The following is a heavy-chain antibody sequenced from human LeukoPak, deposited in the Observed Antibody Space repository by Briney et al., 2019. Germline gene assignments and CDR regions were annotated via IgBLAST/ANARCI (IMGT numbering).Heavy chain of an antibody. CDR1: GFRFSNYV. D-gene: IGHD1-1*01. CDR2: ISSSSATI. CDR3: ASWNGRPYGLDV. J-gene: IGHJ6*02. V-gene: IGHV3-48*04. Sequence: PGGSLRLSCAASGFRFSNYVMSWVRQAPGRGLEWVSFISSSSATIYYADSVQGRFTISRDNAKNSLYLQMNSLRAEDTAVYYCASWNGRPYGLDVWGQGTTVTVSS.